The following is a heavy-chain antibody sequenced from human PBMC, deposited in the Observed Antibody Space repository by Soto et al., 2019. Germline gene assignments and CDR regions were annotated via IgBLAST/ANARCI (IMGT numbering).Heavy chain of an antibody. D-gene: IGHD3-22*01. CDR1: GYTFTSYG. Sequence: ASVKVSCKASGYTFTSYGISWVRQAPGQGLEWMGWISAYNGNTNYAQKLQGRVTMTTDTSTSTAYMELRSLRSDDTAVYYCARDKYYYDSSGTGGAFDIWGQGTMVTV. J-gene: IGHJ3*02. CDR3: ARDKYYYDSSGTGGAFDI. V-gene: IGHV1-18*01. CDR2: ISAYNGNT.